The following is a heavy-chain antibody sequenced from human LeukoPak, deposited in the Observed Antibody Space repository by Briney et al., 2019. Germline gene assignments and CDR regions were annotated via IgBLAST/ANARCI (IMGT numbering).Heavy chain of an antibody. J-gene: IGHJ4*02. CDR2: ISTYNGNT. CDR3: ARWGYGDPIDY. CDR1: GYTFTSYG. D-gene: IGHD4-17*01. Sequence: ASVNVSCKASGYTFTSYGISWVRQAPGQGLEWMGWISTYNGNTNYAQKVQGRVTMTTDTSTSTAYMELRSLRSDDTAVYYCARWGYGDPIDYWGQGTLVTVSS. V-gene: IGHV1-18*01.